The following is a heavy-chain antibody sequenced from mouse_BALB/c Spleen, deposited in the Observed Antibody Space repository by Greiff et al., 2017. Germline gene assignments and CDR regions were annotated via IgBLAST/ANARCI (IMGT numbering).Heavy chain of an antibody. D-gene: IGHD1-1*01. CDR3: ARGYYGSFYYFDY. J-gene: IGHJ2*01. V-gene: IGHV5-17*02. Sequence: EVQLQQSGGGLVQPGGSRKLSCAASGFTFSSFGMHWVRQAPEKGLEWVAYISSGSSTIYYADTVKGRFTISRDNPKNTLFLQMTSLRSEDTAMYYCARGYYGSFYYFDYWGQGTTLTVSS. CDR2: ISSGSSTI. CDR1: GFTFSSFG.